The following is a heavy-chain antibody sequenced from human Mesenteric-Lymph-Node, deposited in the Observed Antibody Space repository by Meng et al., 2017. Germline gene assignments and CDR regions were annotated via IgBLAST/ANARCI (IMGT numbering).Heavy chain of an antibody. CDR2: ST. V-gene: IGHV3-53*01. J-gene: IGHJ4*02. Sequence: STKYADSWKGRFTISRVNSKNTLHLQMNSLRAEDTAVYYCARSVNYYDSSGYLSTLYYFDYWGQGTLVTVSS. D-gene: IGHD3-22*01. CDR3: ARSVNYYDSSGYLSTLYYFDY.